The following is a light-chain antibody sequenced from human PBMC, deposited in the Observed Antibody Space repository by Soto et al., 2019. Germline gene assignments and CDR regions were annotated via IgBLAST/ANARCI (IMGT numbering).Light chain of an antibody. CDR1: QSINIY. CDR2: GAS. Sequence: DIPMTQSPSSLSASVGDRVTITCRTSQSINIYLNWYQQKVGEPPRLLIFGASNLQSGVPSRFSGSGVGTHFTLTISRVEPADSAMYYCQQFGSSWWTFAQGTKVE. V-gene: IGKV1-39*01. J-gene: IGKJ1*01. CDR3: QQFGSSWWT.